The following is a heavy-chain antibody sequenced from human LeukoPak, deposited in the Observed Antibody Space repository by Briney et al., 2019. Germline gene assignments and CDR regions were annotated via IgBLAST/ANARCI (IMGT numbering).Heavy chain of an antibody. CDR2: IHHTGGT. CDR1: GGSLNITNW. D-gene: IGHD6-13*01. Sequence: SETLSLTSAVSGGSLNITNWWSWVRQPPRKGLEWVGEIHHTGGTNYNPSLKSRVTISLEKSKNQFSVKLSSVTAADTAVYYCAREHIAADTRDAFDIWGQGTMVTVSS. CDR3: AREHIAADTRDAFDI. J-gene: IGHJ3*02. V-gene: IGHV4-4*02.